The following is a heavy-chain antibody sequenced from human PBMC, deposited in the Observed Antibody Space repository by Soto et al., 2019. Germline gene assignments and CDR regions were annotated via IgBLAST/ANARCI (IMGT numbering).Heavy chain of an antibody. V-gene: IGHV3-21*01. CDR2: ISSSSSYI. CDR3: ARVFPAFDI. Sequence: PGGSLRLSCAASGFTFSSYGMHWVRQAPGKGLGWVSSISSSSSYIYYADSVKGRFTISRDNAKNSLYLQMNSLRAEDTAVYFCARVFPAFDIWGQGTMVTVSS. CDR1: GFTFSSYG. J-gene: IGHJ3*02.